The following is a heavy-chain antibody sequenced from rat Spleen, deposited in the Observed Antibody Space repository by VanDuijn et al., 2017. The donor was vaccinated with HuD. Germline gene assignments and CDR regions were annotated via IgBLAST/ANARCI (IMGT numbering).Heavy chain of an antibody. CDR2: ISYDGSDT. V-gene: IGHV5-29*01. CDR3: TGAGYLRDWYFDF. CDR1: GFIFSDHF. D-gene: IGHD2-2*01. Sequence: EVQLVESDGGLVQPGGSLKLSCAASGFIFSDHFMAWVRQVPTMGLEWVATISYDGSDTYYRDSVKGRFTLSRDNAKSTLYLQMDRLKFEDTATYCCTGAGYLRDWYFDFWGPGTMVIVSP. J-gene: IGHJ1*01.